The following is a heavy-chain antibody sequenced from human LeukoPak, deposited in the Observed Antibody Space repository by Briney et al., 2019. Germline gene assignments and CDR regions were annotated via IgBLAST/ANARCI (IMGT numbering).Heavy chain of an antibody. CDR3: AKDTGAGAAINYYYYGMDV. Sequence: QAGGSLRLSCAASGFTFDDYAMHWVRQAPGKGLEWVSLISGDGGSTYYADSVKGRFTISRDNSKNSLYLQMNSLRTEDTALYYCAKDTGAGAAINYYYYGMDVWGQGTTVTVSS. J-gene: IGHJ6*02. CDR1: GFTFDDYA. V-gene: IGHV3-43*02. D-gene: IGHD5-12*01. CDR2: ISGDGGST.